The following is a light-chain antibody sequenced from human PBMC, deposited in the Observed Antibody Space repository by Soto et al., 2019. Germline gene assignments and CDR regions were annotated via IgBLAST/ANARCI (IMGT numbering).Light chain of an antibody. CDR3: LLSYSPARG. CDR2: DTR. J-gene: IGLJ3*02. V-gene: IGLV7-46*01. CDR1: TGAVTSGHY. Sequence: QAVVTQEPSLTVSPGGTVTLNCGSSTGAVTSGHYPYWFQQKPGQAPRTLIYDTRNRHSWTPARFSGSLLGGKAALTLSGAQPEDEAEYYCLLSYSPARGFGGGTQLTVL.